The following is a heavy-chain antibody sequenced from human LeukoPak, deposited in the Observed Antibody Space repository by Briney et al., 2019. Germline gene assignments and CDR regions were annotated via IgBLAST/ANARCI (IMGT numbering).Heavy chain of an antibody. Sequence: GDSLRLSCAASGFTFSSFAMSWVRQAPGKGLEWVSAISDSGGHTYYPDSVKGRFTISRDNSKNTLSLQMNSLSAEDTAVYYCAKALAVYCDSTSCQQDFDYWGQGTLVTVSS. J-gene: IGHJ4*02. CDR1: GFTFSSFA. V-gene: IGHV3-23*01. D-gene: IGHD2-2*01. CDR2: ISDSGGHT. CDR3: AKALAVYCDSTSCQQDFDY.